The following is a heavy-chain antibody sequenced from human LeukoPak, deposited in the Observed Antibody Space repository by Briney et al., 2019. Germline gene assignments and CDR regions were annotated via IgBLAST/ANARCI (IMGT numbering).Heavy chain of an antibody. J-gene: IGHJ4*02. V-gene: IGHV3-23*01. CDR1: GFTFSSYA. D-gene: IGHD3-22*01. CDR3: AKSIGYYYRRLNYYFDY. Sequence: GGSLRLSCAASGFTFSSYAMSWVRQAPGKGLEWVSAISGSGGSTYYADSVKGRFTISRDNSKDTPYLQMNSLRAEDTAVYYCAKSIGYYYRRLNYYFDYWGQGTLVTVSS. CDR2: ISGSGGST.